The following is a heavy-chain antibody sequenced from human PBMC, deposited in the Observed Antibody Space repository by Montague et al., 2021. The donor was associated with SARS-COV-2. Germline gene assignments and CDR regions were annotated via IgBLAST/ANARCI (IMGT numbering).Heavy chain of an antibody. CDR2: IYYSGST. J-gene: IGHJ5*02. Sequence: SETLSLTCTVSGGSISSSSYYWGWIRQPPGKGLEWIGSIYYSGSTYYSPSLKSRVTISVDTSKNQFSLKLSSVTAADTAVYYCARQEYYYDSSGYGRMDCFDPWGQGTLVTVSS. CDR3: ARQEYYYDSSGYGRMDCFDP. V-gene: IGHV4-39*01. D-gene: IGHD3-22*01. CDR1: GGSISSSSYY.